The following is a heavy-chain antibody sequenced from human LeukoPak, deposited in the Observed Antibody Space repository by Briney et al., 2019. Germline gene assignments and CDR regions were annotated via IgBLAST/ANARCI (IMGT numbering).Heavy chain of an antibody. D-gene: IGHD4-17*01. CDR3: ARLPVTTSPVDS. V-gene: IGHV4-39*02. CDR2: IFYSGNT. J-gene: IGHJ4*02. CDR1: GGSISSSKFY. Sequence: SETLSLTCTVSGGSISSSKFYWAWIRQPPGKGLTWIGSIFYSGNTYYNPSLKSRVILSIDTSKNHFSLNLNSVTAADTAIYYCARLPVTTSPVDSWGKGTLVTVSS.